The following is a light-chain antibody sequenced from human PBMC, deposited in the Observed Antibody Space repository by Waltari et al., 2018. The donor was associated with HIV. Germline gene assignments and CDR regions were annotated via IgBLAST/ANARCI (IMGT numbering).Light chain of an antibody. CDR2: SNN. V-gene: IGLV1-44*01. CDR1: SSNIGTNT. CDR3: SSYTSSSTLV. J-gene: IGLJ3*02. Sequence: QSVLTQPPSVSGTPGQRVTISCSGSSSNIGTNTVNWYQVLPGTAPQLLIYSNNQRPSGVPDRCSGSKSGNTASLTISGLQAEDEADYYCSSYTSSSTLVFGGGTKLTVL.